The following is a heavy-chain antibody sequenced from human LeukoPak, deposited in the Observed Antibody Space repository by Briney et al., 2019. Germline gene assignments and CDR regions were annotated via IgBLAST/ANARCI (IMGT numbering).Heavy chain of an antibody. CDR3: AREAPFYCSSTSCYGGGWFDP. D-gene: IGHD2-2*01. V-gene: IGHV3-66*02. CDR2: IYSGGST. CDR1: GFTVSSNY. J-gene: IGHJ5*02. Sequence: GGSLRLSCAASGFTVSSNYMSWVRQAPGKGLEWISVIYSGGSTYYADSVKGRFTISRDNSKNTLYLQMNSLRAEDTAVYYCAREAPFYCSSTSCYGGGWFDPWGQGTLVTVSS.